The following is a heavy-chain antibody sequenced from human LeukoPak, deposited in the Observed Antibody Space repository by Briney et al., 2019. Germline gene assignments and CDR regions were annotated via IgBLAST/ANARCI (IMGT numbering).Heavy chain of an antibody. CDR1: GGTFSSYA. Sequence: ASVKVSCKASGGTFSSYAISWVRQAPGQRLEWMGWINAGNGNTKYSQKFQGRVTITRDTSASTAYMELSSLRSEDTAVYYCARALRRYYDSSGYYYYSDYWGQGTLVTVSS. CDR3: ARALRRYYDSSGYYYYSDY. J-gene: IGHJ4*02. D-gene: IGHD3-22*01. V-gene: IGHV1-3*01. CDR2: INAGNGNT.